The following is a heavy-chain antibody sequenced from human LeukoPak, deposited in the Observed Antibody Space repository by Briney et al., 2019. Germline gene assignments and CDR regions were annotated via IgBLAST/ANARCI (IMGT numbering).Heavy chain of an antibody. V-gene: IGHV4-61*10. J-gene: IGHJ6*03. D-gene: IGHD3-9*01. CDR2: IYYSGST. CDR1: GGSISSGSYY. Sequence: SETLSLTCTVSGGSISSGSYYWSWIRQPAGKGLEWIGYIYYSGSTNYNPSLKSRVTISVDTSKNQFSLKLSSVTAADTAVYYCARGRPRYDILTGYPKAYYYYMDVWGKGTTVTVSS. CDR3: ARGRPRYDILTGYPKAYYYYMDV.